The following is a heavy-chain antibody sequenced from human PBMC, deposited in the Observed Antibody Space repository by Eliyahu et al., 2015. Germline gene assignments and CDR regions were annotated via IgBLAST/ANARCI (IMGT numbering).Heavy chain of an antibody. Sequence: EVQLVESGGGLVQPGGSLRLSCAASGFTFSSYWMSWVRQAPGKGLEWVANIKQDGSEKYYVDSVKGRFTISRDNAKNSLYLQMNSLRAEDTAVYYCARDSARYSGYEFWDWGQGTLVTVSS. D-gene: IGHD5-12*01. CDR2: IKQDGSEK. V-gene: IGHV3-7*01. CDR3: ARDSARYSGYEFWD. CDR1: GFTFSSYW. J-gene: IGHJ4*02.